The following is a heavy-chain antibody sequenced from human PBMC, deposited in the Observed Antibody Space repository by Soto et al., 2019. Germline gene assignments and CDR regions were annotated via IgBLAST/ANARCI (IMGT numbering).Heavy chain of an antibody. CDR3: ARAIAVAGTGGFY. V-gene: IGHV3-74*01. Sequence: EVQLVESGGGLVQPGGSLRLSCAASGFTFSSYWMHWVRQAPGKGLVWVSRVSSDGSSTAYADSVKGRFTISRDNANNTLYLQMNSLRAEDTAVYYCARAIAVAGTGGFYWGQGTLVTVSS. D-gene: IGHD6-19*01. CDR2: VSSDGSST. CDR1: GFTFSSYW. J-gene: IGHJ4*02.